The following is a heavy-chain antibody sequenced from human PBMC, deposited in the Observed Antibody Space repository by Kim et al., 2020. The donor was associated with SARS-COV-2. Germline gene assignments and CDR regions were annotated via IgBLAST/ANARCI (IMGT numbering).Heavy chain of an antibody. J-gene: IGHJ4*02. D-gene: IGHD2-15*01. CDR2: LSGSGGST. V-gene: IGHV3-23*01. CDR1: GFTFSIYA. CDR3: AKRGYCTGISCHYYFDY. Sequence: GGSLRLSCAASGFTFSIYAMSWVRQAPGRGLEWVSGLSGSGGSTYYADSVKGRFTISRDNSKNTLHLQMNSLRAEDTAVYYCAKRGYCTGISCHYYFDYWGQGTLVTVSS.